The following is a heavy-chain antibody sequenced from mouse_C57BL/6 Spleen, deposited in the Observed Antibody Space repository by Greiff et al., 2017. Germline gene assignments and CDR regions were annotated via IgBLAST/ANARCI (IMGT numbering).Heavy chain of an antibody. Sequence: EVQVVESGPGLVKPSQSLSLTCSVTGYSITSGYYWNWIRQFPGNKLEWMGYISYDGSNNYNPSLKNRISITRDTSKNQFFLKLNSVTTEDTATYYWARGTNYGSLWGQGTTLTVSS. V-gene: IGHV3-6*01. CDR2: ISYDGSN. D-gene: IGHD1-1*01. CDR1: GYSITSGYY. J-gene: IGHJ2*01. CDR3: ARGTNYGSL.